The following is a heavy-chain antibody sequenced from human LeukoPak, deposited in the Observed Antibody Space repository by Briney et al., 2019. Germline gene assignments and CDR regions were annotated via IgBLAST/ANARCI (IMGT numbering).Heavy chain of an antibody. J-gene: IGHJ6*04. V-gene: IGHV4-31*03. D-gene: IGHD4-17*01. CDR3: ARDFEVDYGDVSSPYHGMDI. CDR2: IYYSGRT. Sequence: TQTLSLTCTVSGGSISRGGFYWSWLRQHPGKGLEWIGYIYYSGRTYYNPSLKSRVTISLDTSKKQFSMRLSSVTAADTAVYYCARDFEVDYGDVSSPYHGMDIWGKGTTVTVSS. CDR1: GGSISRGGFY.